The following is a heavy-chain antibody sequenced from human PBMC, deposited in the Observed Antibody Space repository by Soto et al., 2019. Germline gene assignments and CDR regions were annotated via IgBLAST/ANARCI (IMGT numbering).Heavy chain of an antibody. Sequence: PGGSLRLSCAASQFSFSRYIMNWVRQAPGKGLEHISYIGVSVTTIYYADSVRGRFTISRDNGKDSLYLQMDSLRVEDTAVYYCVRDFLYAFDIWGHGTMVTVSS. CDR1: QFSFSRYI. J-gene: IGHJ3*02. CDR2: IGVSVTTI. CDR3: VRDFLYAFDI. V-gene: IGHV3-48*01.